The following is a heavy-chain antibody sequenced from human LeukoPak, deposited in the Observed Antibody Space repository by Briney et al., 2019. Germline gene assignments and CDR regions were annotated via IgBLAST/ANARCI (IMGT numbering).Heavy chain of an antibody. Sequence: PGGSLRLSCAASGFTFSSYWMHWVRQAPGKGLVWVSRINSDGSSTSYADSVKGRFTISRDNAKNSVYLQMNSLRVEDTAVYYCGRGPTGFVAVADCWGQGTLVTVSS. J-gene: IGHJ4*02. CDR3: GRGPTGFVAVADC. D-gene: IGHD6-19*01. V-gene: IGHV3-74*01. CDR1: GFTFSSYW. CDR2: INSDGSST.